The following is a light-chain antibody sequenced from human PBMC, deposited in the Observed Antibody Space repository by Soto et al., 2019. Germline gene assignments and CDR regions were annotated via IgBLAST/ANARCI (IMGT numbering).Light chain of an antibody. CDR1: SIDIGGYNY. J-gene: IGLJ2*01. CDR3: SSYAGSNNLV. CDR2: EVS. Sequence: QSALTQPPSASGSPGQSVTISCTGTSIDIGGYNYVHWYQQHPGKAPKLMISEVSKRPSGVPDRFSGSKSGNTASLTVSGLQAEDEADYYCSSYAGSNNLVFGGGTKLTVL. V-gene: IGLV2-8*01.